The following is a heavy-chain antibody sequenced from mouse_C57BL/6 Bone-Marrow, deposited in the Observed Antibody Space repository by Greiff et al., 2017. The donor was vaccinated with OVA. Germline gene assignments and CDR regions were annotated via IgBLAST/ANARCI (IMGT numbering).Heavy chain of an antibody. CDR2: INPNNGGT. D-gene: IGHD2-2*01. Sequence: EVQLQQSGPELVKPGASVKISCKASGYTFTDYYMNWVKQSHGKSLEWIGDINPNNGGTSYNQKFKGKATLTVDKSSSTAYMELRSLTSEDSAVYYCARGVTTPRTWFAYWGQGTLVTVSA. V-gene: IGHV1-26*01. CDR1: GYTFTDYY. J-gene: IGHJ3*01. CDR3: ARGVTTPRTWFAY.